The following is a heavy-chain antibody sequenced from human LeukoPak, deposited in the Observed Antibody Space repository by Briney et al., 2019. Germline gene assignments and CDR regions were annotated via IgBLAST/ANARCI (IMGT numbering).Heavy chain of an antibody. CDR2: IYYSGST. Sequence: SETLSLTCAVSGVSISSYFWSWIRQPPGQGLEWIGYIYYSGSTNYNPSLKSRVTISVDTSKNQFSLKLSSVTAADAAVYYCASSPFLDYWGQGTLVTVSS. V-gene: IGHV4-59*01. J-gene: IGHJ4*02. CDR1: GVSISSYF. CDR3: ASSPFLDY.